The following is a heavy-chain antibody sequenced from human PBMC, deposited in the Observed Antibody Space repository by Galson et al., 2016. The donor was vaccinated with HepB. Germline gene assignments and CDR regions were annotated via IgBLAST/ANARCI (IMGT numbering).Heavy chain of an antibody. D-gene: IGHD6-13*01. CDR1: GGSIGTYF. CDR3: ARDRLAADASWVAFDL. Sequence: SETLSLTCTLSGGSIGTYFWNWLRQPPGKGLEWIAYIDYSGRTQYNPSLKSRVTMSVDTSKNQFSLNLSSMTAADTALYYCARDRLAADASWVAFDLWGQGTMVTVSS. CDR2: IDYSGRT. J-gene: IGHJ3*01. V-gene: IGHV4-59*01.